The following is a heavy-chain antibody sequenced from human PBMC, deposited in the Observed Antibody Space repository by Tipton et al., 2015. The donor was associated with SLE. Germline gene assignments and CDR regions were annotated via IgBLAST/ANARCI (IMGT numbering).Heavy chain of an antibody. Sequence: TLSLTCSVSGDSIPSVSYYWTWIRQPAGKGLEWIGHIQASGSTNYNPSLKSRVTLSIDTSKNQFSLKLSSVTAADTAVYYCVRSSARRFDPWGQGNLVTVSS. CDR3: VRSSARRFDP. D-gene: IGHD2-15*01. V-gene: IGHV4-61*09. CDR2: IQASGST. CDR1: GDSIPSVSYY. J-gene: IGHJ5*02.